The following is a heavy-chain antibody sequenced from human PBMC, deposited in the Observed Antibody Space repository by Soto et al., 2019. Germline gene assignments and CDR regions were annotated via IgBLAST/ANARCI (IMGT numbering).Heavy chain of an antibody. D-gene: IGHD1-7*01. J-gene: IGHJ6*02. Sequence: EVQLVESGGGLVQPGGSLRLSCAASGFTFSSYWMSWVRQAPGKGLEWVANIKQDGSEKYYVDSVKGRFTISRDNAKNSLYLQMNSLRAEDTAVYYCAREASWTAYNWNLGYYYYYGMDVWGQGTTVTVSS. CDR3: AREASWTAYNWNLGYYYYYGMDV. V-gene: IGHV3-7*05. CDR2: IKQDGSEK. CDR1: GFTFSSYW.